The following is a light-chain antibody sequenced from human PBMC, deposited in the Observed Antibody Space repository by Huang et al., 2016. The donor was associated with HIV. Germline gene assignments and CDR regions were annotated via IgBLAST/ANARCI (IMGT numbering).Light chain of an antibody. V-gene: IGKV3-11*01. CDR3: QQRSTWPPIFT. CDR2: DSS. CDR1: QSLSKY. J-gene: IGKJ3*01. Sequence: EIVLTQSPATLSLSPGDTATLSCRASQSLSKYLAWYQHKPGQAPRLLIYDSSNRATGIPARFSGSGSGTDFTLTISSLESEDFAVYYCQQRSTWPPIFTFGPGTKVDMK.